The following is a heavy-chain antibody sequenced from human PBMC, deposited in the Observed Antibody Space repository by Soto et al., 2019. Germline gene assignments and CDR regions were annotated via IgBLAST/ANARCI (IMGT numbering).Heavy chain of an antibody. D-gene: IGHD3-10*01. V-gene: IGHV3-53*01. CDR2: IFSDGTT. CDR1: GFSVRSSQ. CDR3: ARVGPYDSQSYMFRYDRLRDGVDY. J-gene: IGHJ4*02. Sequence: HPGGSMRLSCAACGFSVRSSQMSWFRQDQGKGLEWVSIIFSDGTTHYGVSVKGRFTISRDSARNTVYLQMNGLRVDGTAVYYCARVGPYDSQSYMFRYDRLRDGVDYWSQGTLVTVSS.